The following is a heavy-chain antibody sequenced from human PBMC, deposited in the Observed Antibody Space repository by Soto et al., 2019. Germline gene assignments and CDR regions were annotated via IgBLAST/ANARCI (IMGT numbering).Heavy chain of an antibody. CDR3: ARDTGFFDF. D-gene: IGHD5-18*01. CDR1: GYSISSGYS. J-gene: IGHJ4*02. CDR2: VYHSEST. Sequence: SETLSLTCAVSGYSISSGYSWGWIRQPPGKGLEWIGNVYHSESTFHNPSLKSRVTIALDTSKNHFSLKLSSVTAEDTAVYFCARDTGFFDFWGQGTLVTVSS. V-gene: IGHV4-38-2*01.